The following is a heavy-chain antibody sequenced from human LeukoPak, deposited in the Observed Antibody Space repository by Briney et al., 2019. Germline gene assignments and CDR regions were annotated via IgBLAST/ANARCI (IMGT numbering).Heavy chain of an antibody. D-gene: IGHD2-2*01. Sequence: VASVKVPCKASGYTFTGYYMHWVRQAPGQWLEWMGWMNPNSGNTGYAQKFQGRVTMTRNTSISTAYMELSSLRSEDTAVYYCARVPAAMWPSDYWGQGTLVTVSS. CDR1: GYTFTGYY. V-gene: IGHV1-8*02. CDR3: ARVPAAMWPSDY. CDR2: MNPNSGNT. J-gene: IGHJ4*02.